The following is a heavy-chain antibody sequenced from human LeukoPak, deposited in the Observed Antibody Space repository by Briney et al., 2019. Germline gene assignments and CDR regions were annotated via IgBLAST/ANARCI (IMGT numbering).Heavy chain of an antibody. CDR1: GGSFSGYY. V-gene: IGHV4-34*01. Sequence: SETPSLTCAVDGGSFSGYYWSWIRQPPGKGLEWIGEINHSGSTNYNPSLKSRVTISVDTSKNQFSLKLSSVTAADTAVYYCARGPPNTIFGVVNIRGWGYWGQGALVTVSS. CDR2: INHSGST. D-gene: IGHD3-3*01. CDR3: ARGPPNTIFGVVNIRGWGY. J-gene: IGHJ4*02.